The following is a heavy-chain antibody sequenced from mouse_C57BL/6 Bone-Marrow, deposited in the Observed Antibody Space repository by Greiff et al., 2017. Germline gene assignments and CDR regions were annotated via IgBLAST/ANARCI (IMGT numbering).Heavy chain of an antibody. CDR1: GYTFTSYG. D-gene: IGHD1-1*01. V-gene: IGHV1-81*01. CDR3: VYYYGSSYEGAMDY. Sequence: VQLQQSGAELARPGASVKLSCKASGYTFTSYGISWVKQRTGQGLAWIGEIYPRSGNTYYNEKFKGKATLTADKSSSTAYMGLRSLTSEDSAVYFCVYYYGSSYEGAMDYWGQGTSVTVSS. CDR2: IYPRSGNT. J-gene: IGHJ4*01.